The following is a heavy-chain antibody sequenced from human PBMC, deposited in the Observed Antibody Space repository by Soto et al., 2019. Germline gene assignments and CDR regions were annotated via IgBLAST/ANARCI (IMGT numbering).Heavy chain of an antibody. CDR3: ARGYCTSSACHWNFDY. D-gene: IGHD2-8*02. J-gene: IGHJ4*02. Sequence: GGSLRLSCASSGFTFSSYEMNWVRQAPGKGLEWVSDITSTGSTRYYADSVKGRFTISRDNAKNSLYLQMNSLRAEDTAVYYCARGYCTSSACHWNFDYWGQGTLVTVSS. CDR1: GFTFSSYE. V-gene: IGHV3-48*03. CDR2: ITSTGSTR.